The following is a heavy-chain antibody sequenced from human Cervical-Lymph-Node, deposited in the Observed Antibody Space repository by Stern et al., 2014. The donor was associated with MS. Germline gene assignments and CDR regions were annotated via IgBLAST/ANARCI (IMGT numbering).Heavy chain of an antibody. Sequence: VQLVESGAEAKAPGASMKVSCRASGYIFTDYYLHWVRQAPGQGLEWLGWINPNSCGTNYAQNFQGRVTMTRDTSISTAYMELRWLGYADTAVYYCARGSGTAYDLRGDYWGQGTLVTVSS. CDR1: GYIFTDYY. D-gene: IGHD3-3*01. CDR2: INPNSCGT. CDR3: ARGSGTAYDLRGDY. J-gene: IGHJ4*01. V-gene: IGHV1-2*02.